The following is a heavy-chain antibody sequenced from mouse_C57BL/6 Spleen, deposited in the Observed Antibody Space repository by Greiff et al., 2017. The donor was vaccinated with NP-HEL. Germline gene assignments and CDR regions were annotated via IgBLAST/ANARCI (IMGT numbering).Heavy chain of an antibody. Sequence: QVQLQQSGPELVKPGASVKISCKASGYAFSSSWMNWVKQRPGKGLEWIGRIYPGDGDPNYNGKFKGKATLTADKSSSTAYVQRSSLTSEDSAVYFCARDLTGTGYWGQGTTLTVSS. D-gene: IGHD4-1*01. CDR1: GYAFSSSW. CDR3: ARDLTGTGY. J-gene: IGHJ2*01. CDR2: IYPGDGDP. V-gene: IGHV1-82*01.